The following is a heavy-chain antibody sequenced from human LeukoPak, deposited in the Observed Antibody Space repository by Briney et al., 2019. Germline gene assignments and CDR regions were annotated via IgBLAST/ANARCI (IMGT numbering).Heavy chain of an antibody. CDR1: GGSISSYY. CDR2: IYYSGST. V-gene: IGHV4-59*12. Sequence: SETLSLTCTVSGGSISSYYWSWIRQPPGKGLEWIGYIYYSGSTNYNPSLKSRVTISVDTSKNQFSLKLSSVTAADTAVYYCAREAAAGYPTPSDYWGQGTLVTVSS. D-gene: IGHD6-13*01. CDR3: AREAAAGYPTPSDY. J-gene: IGHJ4*02.